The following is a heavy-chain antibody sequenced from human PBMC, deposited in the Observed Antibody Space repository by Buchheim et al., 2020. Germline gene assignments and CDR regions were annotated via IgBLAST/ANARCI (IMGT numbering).Heavy chain of an antibody. V-gene: IGHV3-33*01. D-gene: IGHD3-16*01. CDR2: IFYDGSQK. Sequence: QVQLVESGGGVVQPGTSLRLSCAASGFVFRDFAFHWVRQAPGKGLEWVAGIFYDGSQKFYAESVEGRFTVSRDNSKNTLAVDINSLRVEDTAVYYCAREETVRGHGYDYNYYFDSWGQGTL. CDR3: AREETVRGHGYDYNYYFDS. CDR1: GFVFRDFA. J-gene: IGHJ4*02.